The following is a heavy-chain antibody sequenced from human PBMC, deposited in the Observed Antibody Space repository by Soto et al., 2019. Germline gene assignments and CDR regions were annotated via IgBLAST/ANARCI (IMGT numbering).Heavy chain of an antibody. CDR2: IYHSGST. D-gene: IGHD3-10*01. Sequence: SETPSLTCAVSGGSISSSNWWSWVRQPPGKGLEWIGEIYHSGSTNYNPSLKSRVTISVDKSKNQFSLKLSSVTAADTAVYYCARFPGGSGSYYDHYYYGMDVWGQGTTVTVSS. J-gene: IGHJ6*02. CDR3: ARFPGGSGSYYDHYYYGMDV. CDR1: GGSISSSNW. V-gene: IGHV4-4*02.